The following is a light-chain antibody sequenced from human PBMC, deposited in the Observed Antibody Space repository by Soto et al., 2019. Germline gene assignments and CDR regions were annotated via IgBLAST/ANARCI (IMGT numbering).Light chain of an antibody. V-gene: IGLV2-8*01. Sequence: SALTQPPSASGSPGQSVTISCTGTSSDVGGYNYVSWYQQHPGKAPKLIIFEVSKRPSGVPDRFSASKSGDTASLTVSGLQAEDEADYYCSSYAGSNNLVFGGGTKLTVL. CDR2: EVS. CDR1: SSDVGGYNY. J-gene: IGLJ2*01. CDR3: SSYAGSNNLV.